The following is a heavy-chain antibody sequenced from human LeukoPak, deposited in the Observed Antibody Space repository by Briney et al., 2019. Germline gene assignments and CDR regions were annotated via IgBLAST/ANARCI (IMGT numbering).Heavy chain of an antibody. D-gene: IGHD3-22*01. V-gene: IGHV1-2*02. J-gene: IGHJ4*02. CDR1: GYTFTAYY. CDR3: AIASASWLSNFDY. CDR2: ITPKSGGT. Sequence: ASVKVSCKASGYTFTAYYMHWVRQAPGQGLEWMGWITPKSGGTNYAQNFQGRVTMTRDTSISTAYMELSRLRSDDTAVYYCAIASASWLSNFDYWGQGTLVTVSS.